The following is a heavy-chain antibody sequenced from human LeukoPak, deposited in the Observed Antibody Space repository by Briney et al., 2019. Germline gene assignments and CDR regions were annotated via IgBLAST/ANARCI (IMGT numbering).Heavy chain of an antibody. J-gene: IGHJ4*02. CDR2: INHSGST. CDR3: ARGHPHSSFDY. Sequence: SETLSLTCAVYGGSFSGYYWSWTRQPPGKGLEWIGEINHSGSTNYNPSLKSRVTISVDTSKNQFSLKLSSVTAADTAVYYCARGHPHSSFDYWGQGTLVTVSS. V-gene: IGHV4-34*01. CDR1: GGSFSGYY.